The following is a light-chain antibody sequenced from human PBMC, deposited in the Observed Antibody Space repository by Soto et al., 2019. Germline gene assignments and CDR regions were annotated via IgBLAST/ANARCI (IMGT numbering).Light chain of an antibody. V-gene: IGLV2-14*01. J-gene: IGLJ1*01. CDR3: VSFTTTSTHV. CDR2: EVH. CDR1: SSDIGAYDY. Sequence: QSALPQPASLSGSPAQSITISCIGTSSDIGAYDYVSWFQQHPGKAPKLMISEVHNRPSWVSNSFSGSKSGNTAYLTISGLQVEDESQYFCVSFTTTSTHVLVTGTKLTVL.